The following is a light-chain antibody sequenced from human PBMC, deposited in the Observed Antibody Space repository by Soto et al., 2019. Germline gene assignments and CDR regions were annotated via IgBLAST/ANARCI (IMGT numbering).Light chain of an antibody. CDR1: QAISSW. J-gene: IGKJ1*01. CDR3: HQYHSFSWT. CDR2: KAS. Sequence: DIQMTQSPSTLSASVGDSVTITCRASQAISSWLAWYQQKPGKAPKLLIYKASRLENGVPSRFSGSGSWTEFTLTITSLQPDDFATYYCHQYHSFSWTLGQGTKVEIK. V-gene: IGKV1-5*03.